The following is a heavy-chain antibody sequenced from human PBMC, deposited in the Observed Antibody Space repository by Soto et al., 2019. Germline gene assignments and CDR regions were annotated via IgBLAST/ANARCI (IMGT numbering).Heavy chain of an antibody. V-gene: IGHV1-8*01. Sequence: QVQLVQSGAEVKKPGASVKVSCKASGYTFTSYDINWVRQATGQGLEWMGWMNPNSGYTAYAQKFQGRGTLTRNTSISTAYMGLRSLRSEDTAVYYCARERTGTTSMDVWGQGTTVTVSS. J-gene: IGHJ6*02. CDR1: GYTFTSYD. CDR2: MNPNSGYT. CDR3: ARERTGTTSMDV. D-gene: IGHD1-1*01.